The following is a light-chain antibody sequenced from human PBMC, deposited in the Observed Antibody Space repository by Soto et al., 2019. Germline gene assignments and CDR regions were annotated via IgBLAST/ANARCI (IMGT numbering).Light chain of an antibody. J-gene: IGKJ3*01. CDR3: QQYNSLIT. CDR1: QSISSW. CDR2: KAS. Sequence: DIQMTQSPSTLSAFVGDRVTLTCRASQSISSWLAWYQQKPGKAPKLLIYKASSLESGAPSRFSGSGSGTEFTLTINSVQPDDFATYYCQQYNSLITFGPGTNVDIK. V-gene: IGKV1-5*03.